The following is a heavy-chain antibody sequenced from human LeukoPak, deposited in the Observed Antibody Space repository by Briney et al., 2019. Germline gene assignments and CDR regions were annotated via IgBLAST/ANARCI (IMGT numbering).Heavy chain of an antibody. CDR3: TRGPHSSGYYGHYFDY. CDR2: ISGSGSTI. J-gene: IGHJ4*02. D-gene: IGHD3-22*01. Sequence: PGGSLRLSCAASGSNLNNYEINWVRQAPGKGLEWVSYISGSGSTIYYAESLQGRFTISRDNAQNSLSLQMNSLRAEDTAVYYCTRGPHSSGYYGHYFDYWGLGTLVTVSS. CDR1: GSNLNNYE. V-gene: IGHV3-48*03.